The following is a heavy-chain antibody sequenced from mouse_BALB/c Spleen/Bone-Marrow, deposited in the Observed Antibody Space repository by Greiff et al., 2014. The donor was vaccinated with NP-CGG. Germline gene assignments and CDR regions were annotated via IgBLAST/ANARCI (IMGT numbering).Heavy chain of an antibody. CDR1: GYTLTSYW. Sequence: QVQLKESGAELARPGASVKLSCKAAGYTLTSYWMQWVKQRPGQGLEWIGAIYPGDGDTRYSQKFKEKATLTADKSSSTAYIQLSSLASEDSAVYYCARRGSDYENAMDYWGQGTSVIVSS. CDR3: ARRGSDYENAMDY. CDR2: IYPGDGDT. J-gene: IGHJ4*01. V-gene: IGHV1-87*01. D-gene: IGHD2-4*01.